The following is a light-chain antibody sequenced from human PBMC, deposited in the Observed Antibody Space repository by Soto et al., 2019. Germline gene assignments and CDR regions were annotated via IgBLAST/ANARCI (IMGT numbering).Light chain of an antibody. V-gene: IGKV1-9*01. J-gene: IGKJ1*01. CDR2: SAS. CDR1: QDISSY. Sequence: DIQLTQSPSFLSASVGDRVTITCRASQDISSYLAWYQQRPGKVPRFLTHSASTLQSGVPSRFSATGSGTTFTLTTSTLQPKEIATYYCHHLNSFPRTSGQGTRVEV. CDR3: HHLNSFPRT.